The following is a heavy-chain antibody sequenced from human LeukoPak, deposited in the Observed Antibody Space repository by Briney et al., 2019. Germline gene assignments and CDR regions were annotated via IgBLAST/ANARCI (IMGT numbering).Heavy chain of an antibody. D-gene: IGHD4-17*01. J-gene: IGHJ4*02. CDR2: ITSCSSYI. CDR1: GFTFTSYI. Sequence: GGALRLSCAASGFTFTSYIMNWVGQAPGKGLEGVSSITSCSSYIYYADSVQGRFTISRDNAKNSLYLQMTSLRVEDTAVYYCAKTYGHFDDWGQGTLVTVSS. V-gene: IGHV3-21*01. CDR3: AKTYGHFDD.